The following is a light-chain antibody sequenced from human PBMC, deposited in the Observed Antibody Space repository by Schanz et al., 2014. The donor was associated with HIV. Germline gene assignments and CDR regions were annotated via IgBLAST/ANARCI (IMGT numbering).Light chain of an antibody. Sequence: QSVLTQPPSVSGAPGQRVSLSCNGSSSNIGAGYDVHWYQQFPGTAPKLLIYDKNKRPSGVPDRFSGSKSGTSATLGITGLQTGDEADYYCGTWDSSLSGVVFGGGTKVTVL. CDR2: DKN. V-gene: IGLV1-40*01. J-gene: IGLJ2*01. CDR3: GTWDSSLSGVV. CDR1: SSNIGAGYD.